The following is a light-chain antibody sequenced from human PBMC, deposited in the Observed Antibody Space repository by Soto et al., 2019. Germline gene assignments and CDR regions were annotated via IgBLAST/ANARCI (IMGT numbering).Light chain of an antibody. CDR3: SSFVAGNNYWV. CDR1: SSDVGGYDY. V-gene: IGLV2-8*01. J-gene: IGLJ3*02. Sequence: QSALTQPPSASGSPGRSVTISCTGTSSDVGGYDYVSWFQHHPGKAPKLIIYEVTKRPSGVPDRFSASKSGNTASLTVSGLQAEDEADYYCSSFVAGNNYWVFGGGTKLTVL. CDR2: EVT.